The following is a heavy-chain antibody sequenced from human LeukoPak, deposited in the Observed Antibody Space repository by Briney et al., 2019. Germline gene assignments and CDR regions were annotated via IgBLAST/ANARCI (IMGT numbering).Heavy chain of an antibody. CDR3: ARGTSMMTTANRVVDY. Sequence: GGSLRLSCAASGFTFDDYAMHWVRQAPGKGLEWVSAISWNSGSIGYADSVKGRFTISRDDAKNSLFLQMNSLRAEDTAVYFCARGTSMMTTANRVVDYWGQGTLVTVSS. CDR1: GFTFDDYA. D-gene: IGHD5-18*01. J-gene: IGHJ4*02. V-gene: IGHV3-9*01. CDR2: ISWNSGSI.